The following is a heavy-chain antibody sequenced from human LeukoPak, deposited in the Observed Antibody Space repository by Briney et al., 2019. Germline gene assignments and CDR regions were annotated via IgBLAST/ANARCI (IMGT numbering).Heavy chain of an antibody. V-gene: IGHV4-34*01. J-gene: IGHJ6*04. D-gene: IGHD3-10*01. CDR3: AGGFGLDV. CDR1: GGSFSGYY. CDR2: INHSGST. Sequence: SETLSLTCAVYGGSFSGYYWSWIRQPPGKGLEWIGEINHSGSTNYNPSLKSRVTISVDTSKNQFSLKLSSVTAADTAVYYCAGGFGLDVWGKGTTVTVSS.